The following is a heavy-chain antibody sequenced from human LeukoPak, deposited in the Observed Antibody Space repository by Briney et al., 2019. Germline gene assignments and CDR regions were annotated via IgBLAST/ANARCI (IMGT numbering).Heavy chain of an antibody. CDR2: IYYSGST. D-gene: IGHD5-12*01. CDR1: GGSISSSSYY. CDR3: ARLGYDFGWYFDL. J-gene: IGHJ2*01. Sequence: SETLSLTCTVSGGSISSSSYYWGWLRQPPGKGREWIGSIYYSGSTYYNPSLKSPVAISVDTSKDQFSLKLSSVTAADTAVYYCARLGYDFGWYFDLWGRGTLVIVSS. V-gene: IGHV4-39*01.